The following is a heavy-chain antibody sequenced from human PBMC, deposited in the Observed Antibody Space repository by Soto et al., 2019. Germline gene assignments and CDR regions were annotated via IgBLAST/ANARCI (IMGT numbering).Heavy chain of an antibody. V-gene: IGHV4-31*01. CDR3: TRSIQH. CDR1: GASITSGGYY. J-gene: IGHJ1*01. CDR2: IYYSGST. Sequence: QVQLQESGPGLVKPSQTLSLTCTVSGASITSGGYYWSWIRQHPGKGLEWIGYIYYSGSTYYNPXLXSXXTISVDTSKNHFSLKLSSVTAADTAVYYCTRSIQHWGQGTLVTVSS.